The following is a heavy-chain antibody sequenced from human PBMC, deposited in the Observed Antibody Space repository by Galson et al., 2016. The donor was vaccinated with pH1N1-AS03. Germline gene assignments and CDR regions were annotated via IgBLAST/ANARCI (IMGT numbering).Heavy chain of an antibody. V-gene: IGHV3-7*03. CDR1: GLEFSYFW. CDR3: ARGDMIGDDS. Sequence: SLRLSCAASGLEFSYFWMTWVRQAPGKGPEWVANIKQDGSETHYVDSVKGRFTISRDNAKNSLYLQMNSLRVEDTAMYYCARGDMIGDDSWGQGTLVTVSS. CDR2: IKQDGSET. J-gene: IGHJ4*02. D-gene: IGHD3-16*01.